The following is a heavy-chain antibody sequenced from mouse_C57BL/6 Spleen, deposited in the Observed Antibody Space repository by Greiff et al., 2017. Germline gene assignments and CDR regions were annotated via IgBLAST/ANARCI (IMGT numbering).Heavy chain of an antibody. J-gene: IGHJ2*01. Sequence: EVKLMESGGDLVKPGGSLKLSCAASGFTFSSYGMSWVRQTPDKRLEWVATISSGGSYTYYPDSVKGRFTISRDNAKNTLYLQMSSLKSEDTAMYYCARHVTTGVEDYFDYWGQGTTLTVSS. CDR3: ARHVTTGVEDYFDY. CDR2: ISSGGSYT. D-gene: IGHD1-1*01. CDR1: GFTFSSYG. V-gene: IGHV5-6*01.